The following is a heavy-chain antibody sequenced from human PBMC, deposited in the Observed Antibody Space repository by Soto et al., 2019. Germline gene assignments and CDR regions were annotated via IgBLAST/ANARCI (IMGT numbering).Heavy chain of an antibody. D-gene: IGHD6-13*01. CDR2: IYYSGST. CDR3: ARPDPRGYSSSWPPDY. J-gene: IGHJ4*02. V-gene: IGHV4-39*01. CDR1: GGSISSSSYY. Sequence: QLQLQESGPGLVKPSETLSLTCTVSGGSISSSSYYWGWIRQPPGKGLEWIGSIYYSGSTYYNPSLKSRVTISVDTSKNQFSLKLSSVTAADTAVYYCARPDPRGYSSSWPPDYWGQGTLVTVSS.